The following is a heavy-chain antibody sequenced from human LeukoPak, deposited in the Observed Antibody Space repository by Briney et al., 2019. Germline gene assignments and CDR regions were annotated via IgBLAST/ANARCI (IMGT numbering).Heavy chain of an antibody. V-gene: IGHV5-51*01. Sequence: LGESLKISCKGSGYSFTSYWIGWVRQMPGKGLEWMGIIYPGDSDTRYSPSFQGQVTISADKSISTAYLQWSSLKASDTAMYYCARAFTYYDILTGLFFPTDAFDIWGQGTMVTVSS. CDR3: ARAFTYYDILTGLFFPTDAFDI. CDR1: GYSFTSYW. D-gene: IGHD3-9*01. J-gene: IGHJ3*02. CDR2: IYPGDSDT.